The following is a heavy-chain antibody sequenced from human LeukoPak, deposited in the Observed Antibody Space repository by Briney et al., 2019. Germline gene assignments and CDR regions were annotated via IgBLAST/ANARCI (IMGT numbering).Heavy chain of an antibody. D-gene: IGHD6-13*01. J-gene: IGHJ4*02. Sequence: GSLRLSCAASGFTVSTSYMNWARQAPGKGLEWVSVIYSSGSTYYADSVKGRFTISRDNSKNTLYLQMNSLRAEDTAVYYCAKDFILRGIAAAGLFDYWGQGTLVTVSS. CDR3: AKDFILRGIAAAGLFDY. CDR2: IYSSGST. CDR1: GFTVSTSY. V-gene: IGHV3-53*01.